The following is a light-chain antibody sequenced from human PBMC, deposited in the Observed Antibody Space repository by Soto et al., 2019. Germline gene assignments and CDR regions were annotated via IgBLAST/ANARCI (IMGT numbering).Light chain of an antibody. J-gene: IGKJ1*01. CDR1: QSLVHNDGETY. V-gene: IGKV2-28*01. CDR2: LAS. CDR3: MQALQTPRT. Sequence: DVVMTQSPLALPVTLGQPASICCRSAQSLVHNDGETYLSWFQQKPGQSPQLLMFLASNRAAGVPDRVSGSGSGTDFTLKISRVEADDVGVYYCMQALQTPRTFGQGTKVDIK.